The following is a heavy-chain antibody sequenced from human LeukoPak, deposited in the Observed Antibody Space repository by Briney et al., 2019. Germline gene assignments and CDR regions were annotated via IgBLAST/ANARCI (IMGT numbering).Heavy chain of an antibody. CDR1: GGTFSSYA. J-gene: IGHJ4*02. V-gene: IGHV1-69*05. CDR2: IIPIFGAA. Sequence: ASVKVSCKASGGTFSSYAISWVRQAPGQGLEWMGGIIPIFGAANYAQKFQGRVTITTDESTSTAYMELSSLRSEGTAVYYCARGGYGDYRHWGQGTLVTVSS. CDR3: ARGGYGDYRH. D-gene: IGHD4-17*01.